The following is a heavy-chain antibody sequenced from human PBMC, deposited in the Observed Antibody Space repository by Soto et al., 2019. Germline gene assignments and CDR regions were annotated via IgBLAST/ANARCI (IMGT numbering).Heavy chain of an antibody. D-gene: IGHD3-16*01. J-gene: IGHJ4*02. CDR3: ARGGTHIDY. CDR2: ISAYNGNT. CDR1: GYTFTNFG. V-gene: IGHV1-18*01. Sequence: QVQLVQSGAEVKKPGASLKVSCKASGYTFTNFGISWVRQAPGQGLEWMGWISAYNGNTNYAQNFQDRVTMTTDTAASTAYMELRILRSDDTAVYYCARGGTHIDYWGQGTLVTVSS.